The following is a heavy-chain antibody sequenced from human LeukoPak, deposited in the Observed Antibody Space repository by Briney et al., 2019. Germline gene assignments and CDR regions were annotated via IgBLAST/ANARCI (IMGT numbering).Heavy chain of an antibody. V-gene: IGHV4-34*01. Sequence: PSETLSLTCAVYGGSFTNYWWSWIRQPPGKGLEWIGEINHNGRTNYNPSLKSRVTMSVDTSKNQFSLKLSSVTAADTAVYYCARVVPKYYYYYMDVWGKGTTVTISS. CDR1: GGSFTNYW. J-gene: IGHJ6*03. CDR2: INHNGRT. CDR3: ARVVPKYYYYYMDV.